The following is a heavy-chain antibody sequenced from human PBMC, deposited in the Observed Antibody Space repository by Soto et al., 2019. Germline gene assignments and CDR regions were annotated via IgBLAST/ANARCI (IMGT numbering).Heavy chain of an antibody. V-gene: IGHV3-23*01. CDR3: ASHRWGYIYGPDY. Sequence: MSWVRQAPGKGLEWVSGITANANYPYYSDSVKGRFTISRDNSKNTLHLQMSSLRAEDTAIYYCASHRWGYIYGPDYWGQGTLVTVSS. J-gene: IGHJ4*02. CDR2: ITANANYP. D-gene: IGHD5-18*01.